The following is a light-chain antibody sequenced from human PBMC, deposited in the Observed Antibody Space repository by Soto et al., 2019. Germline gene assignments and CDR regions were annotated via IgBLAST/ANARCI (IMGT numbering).Light chain of an antibody. CDR2: ATS. CDR1: QDIHRY. Sequence: SQDIHRYLAWFQQKPGKAPKSLIYATSSLQLGVPSRFSGSGSGTEFTLTISSLQPEDFATYYCQQYDNFPLNIGHGTRLEIK. J-gene: IGKJ5*01. CDR3: QQYDNFPLN. V-gene: IGKV1-16*01.